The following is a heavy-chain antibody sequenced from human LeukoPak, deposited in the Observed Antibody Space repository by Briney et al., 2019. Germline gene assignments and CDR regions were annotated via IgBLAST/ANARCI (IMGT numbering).Heavy chain of an antibody. CDR2: ISSSGSTI. J-gene: IGHJ5*02. D-gene: IGHD3-16*01. CDR3: ARDPASIMITFGGVQNWFDP. Sequence: GGSLRLSCAASGFTFSDYYMSWIRQAPGKGLEWVSYISSSGSTIYYTDSVKGRFTISRDNAKNSLYLQMNSLRAEDTAVYYCARDPASIMITFGGVQNWFDPWGQGTLVTVSS. CDR1: GFTFSDYY. V-gene: IGHV3-11*01.